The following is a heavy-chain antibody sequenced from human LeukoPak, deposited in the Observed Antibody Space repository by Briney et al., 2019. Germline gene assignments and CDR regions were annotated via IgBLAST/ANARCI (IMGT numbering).Heavy chain of an antibody. CDR3: ARELIVGGNSWGAFDI. CDR2: IPYDGRNK. CDR1: AFIFSNYA. V-gene: IGHV3-33*01. Sequence: GGSLRLSCAASAFIFSNYAMHWVRQAPGKGLEWVAVIPYDGRNKYYADSVKGRFTISRDNSKNTLYVQMNSLRSGDTAMYYCARELIVGGNSWGAFDIWGQGTMVTVSS. D-gene: IGHD1-26*01. J-gene: IGHJ3*02.